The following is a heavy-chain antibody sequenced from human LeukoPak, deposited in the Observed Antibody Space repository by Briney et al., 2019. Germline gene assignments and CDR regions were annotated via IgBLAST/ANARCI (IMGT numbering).Heavy chain of an antibody. Sequence: PGGSLRLSCAASGFTFSSYGMHWVRQAPGKGLEWVAYIRRDSFIYYADSVKGRFTVSRDNARNSLYLPMTSLRDEDTAVYYCTRDPHALDYWGQGTLVTVSS. CDR1: GFTFSSYG. CDR3: TRDPHALDY. CDR2: IRRDSFI. J-gene: IGHJ4*02. V-gene: IGHV3-48*02.